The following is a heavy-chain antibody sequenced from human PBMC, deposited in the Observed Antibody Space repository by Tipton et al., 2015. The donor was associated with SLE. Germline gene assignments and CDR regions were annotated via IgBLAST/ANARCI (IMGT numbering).Heavy chain of an antibody. Sequence: LRLSCAVYGGSFSGYYWSWIRQPPGKGLEWIGEINHSRSTNYNPSLKSRVTLSEDTSKNQFSLKLSSVTAADTAVYYCASSELYCSSTSCYKAGQIHHWGQGTLVTVSS. CDR2: INHSRST. D-gene: IGHD2-2*02. CDR3: ASSELYCSSTSCYKAGQIHH. CDR1: GGSFSGYY. V-gene: IGHV4-34*01. J-gene: IGHJ1*01.